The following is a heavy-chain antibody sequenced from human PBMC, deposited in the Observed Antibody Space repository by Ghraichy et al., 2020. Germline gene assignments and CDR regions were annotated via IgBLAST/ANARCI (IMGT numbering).Heavy chain of an antibody. D-gene: IGHD2-2*01. V-gene: IGHV3-23*01. Sequence: GGSLRLSCAASGFTFSSYGMSWVRQAPGKGLQWVSLISGSGGDTYYADSVKGRFTISRDNSKSTLYLHMNSLRAEDTAVYYCAKDGGYCSSTTCSDWSYFDSWGQGTLVAVSS. CDR2: ISGSGGDT. J-gene: IGHJ4*02. CDR3: AKDGGYCSSTTCSDWSYFDS. CDR1: GFTFSSYG.